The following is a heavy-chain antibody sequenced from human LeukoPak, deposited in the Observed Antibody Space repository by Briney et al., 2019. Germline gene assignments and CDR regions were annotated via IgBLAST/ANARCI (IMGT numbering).Heavy chain of an antibody. V-gene: IGHV3-30*04. CDR1: GFTFSSYA. CDR2: ISYDGSNK. D-gene: IGHD2-15*01. CDR3: AKTTSIGYCSGGYCYEAFDY. J-gene: IGHJ4*02. Sequence: PGGSLRLSCAASGFTFSSYAMHWVRQAPGKGLEWVAVISYDGSNKYYADSVKGRFTISRDNAKNSLYLQMNSLRAEDTAVYYCAKTTSIGYCSGGYCYEAFDYWGQGTLVTVSS.